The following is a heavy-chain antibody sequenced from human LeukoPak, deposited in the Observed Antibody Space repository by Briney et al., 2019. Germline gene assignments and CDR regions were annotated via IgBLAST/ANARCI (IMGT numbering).Heavy chain of an antibody. V-gene: IGHV3-23*01. CDR3: AKEVVATIPPL. CDR2: IDTKGSRT. D-gene: IGHD5-12*01. CDR1: GFTLSNCA. J-gene: IGHJ4*02. Sequence: GSLRPSCAASGFTLSNCAMTWVRQAPGKGLEWVSGIDTKGSRTYYADSVKGRFTISGDNSKNTLYLQMNSLRAEDTAVYYCAKEVVATIPPLWGQGTLVTVSS.